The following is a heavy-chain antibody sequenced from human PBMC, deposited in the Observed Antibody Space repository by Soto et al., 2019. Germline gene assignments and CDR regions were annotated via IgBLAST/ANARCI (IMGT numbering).Heavy chain of an antibody. J-gene: IGHJ6*02. Sequence: GGSLRLSCAASGFTFSSYAMHWVRQAPGKGLEWVAVISYDGSNKYYADSVKGRFTISRDNSKNTLYLQMNSLRAEDTAVYYCARDLFLELRTRTYYYYYGMDVWGQGTTVTVSS. CDR2: ISYDGSNK. V-gene: IGHV3-30-3*01. CDR3: ARDLFLELRTRTYYYYYGMDV. CDR1: GFTFSSYA. D-gene: IGHD1-7*01.